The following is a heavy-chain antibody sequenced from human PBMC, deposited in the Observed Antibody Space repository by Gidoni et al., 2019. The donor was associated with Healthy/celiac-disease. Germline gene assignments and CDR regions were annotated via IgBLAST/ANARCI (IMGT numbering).Heavy chain of an antibody. CDR1: GYSFTSYW. V-gene: IGHV5-10-1*01. Sequence: KGSGYSFTSYWISWVRQMPGKGLEWMGRIDPSDSYTNYSPSFQGHVTISADKSISTAYLQWSSLKASDTAMYYCARLGCSGGSCYPLRYWGQGTLVTVSS. CDR2: IDPSDSYT. CDR3: ARLGCSGGSCYPLRY. D-gene: IGHD2-15*01. J-gene: IGHJ4*02.